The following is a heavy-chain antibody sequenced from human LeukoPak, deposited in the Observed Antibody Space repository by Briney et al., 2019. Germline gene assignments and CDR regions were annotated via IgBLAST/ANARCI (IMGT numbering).Heavy chain of an antibody. Sequence: GGSLRLSCAASGFTFSSYSMNWVRQAPGKGLEWVSSISSSSSYIYYADSVKGRFTISRDNAKNSLYLQMNSLRAEDTAVYCCARGARSSGWYFDYWGQGTLVTVSS. J-gene: IGHJ4*02. CDR2: ISSSSSYI. V-gene: IGHV3-21*01. CDR3: ARGARSSGWYFDY. D-gene: IGHD6-19*01. CDR1: GFTFSSYS.